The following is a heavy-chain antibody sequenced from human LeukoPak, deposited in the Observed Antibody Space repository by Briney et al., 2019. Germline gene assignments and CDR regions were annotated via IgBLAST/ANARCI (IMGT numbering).Heavy chain of an antibody. Sequence: GGSLRLSCAASGFTFSSYAMSWVRQAPGKGLEWVSAISGSGGSTYYADSVKGRFTISRDNSKNTLYLQMNSLRAEDTAVYYCAKDSAVFGSGPYYYYYMDVWGKGTTVTVSS. V-gene: IGHV3-23*01. CDR2: ISGSGGST. CDR1: GFTFSSYA. J-gene: IGHJ6*03. CDR3: AKDSAVFGSGPYYYYYMDV. D-gene: IGHD3-3*01.